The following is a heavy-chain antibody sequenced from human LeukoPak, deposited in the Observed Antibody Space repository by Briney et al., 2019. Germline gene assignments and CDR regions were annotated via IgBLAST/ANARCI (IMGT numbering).Heavy chain of an antibody. Sequence: PSETLSLTCTVSGDSISSYYWSWIRQPPGKGLEWIGYIYYSGSTNYNPSLKSRVTISVDTSKNQFSLKLSSVTAADTAVYYCARPSGGNPGAFDIWGQGTMVTVSS. J-gene: IGHJ3*02. D-gene: IGHD4-23*01. CDR3: ARPSGGNPGAFDI. CDR2: IYYSGST. CDR1: GDSISSYY. V-gene: IGHV4-59*08.